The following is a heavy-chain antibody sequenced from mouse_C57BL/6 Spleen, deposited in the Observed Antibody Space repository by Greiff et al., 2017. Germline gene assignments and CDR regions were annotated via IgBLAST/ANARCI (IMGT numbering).Heavy chain of an antibody. D-gene: IGHD2-5*01. J-gene: IGHJ3*01. CDR3: ARDKGAYYSNYEAY. V-gene: IGHV5-4*01. Sequence: EVQGVESGGGLVKPGGSLKLSCAASGFTFSSYAMSWVRQTPEKRLEWVATISDGGSYTYYPDNVKGRFTISRDNAKNNLYLQMSHLKSEDTAMYYCARDKGAYYSNYEAYWGQGTLVTVSA. CDR2: ISDGGSYT. CDR1: GFTFSSYA.